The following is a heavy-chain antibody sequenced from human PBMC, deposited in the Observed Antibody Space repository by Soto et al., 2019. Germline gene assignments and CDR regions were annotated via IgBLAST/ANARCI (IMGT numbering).Heavy chain of an antibody. CDR3: ARSTAVAHILGCRDVIDY. Sequence: SETLSLTCSVSGGSVSNKTYYWSWIRQPPGKRLEWIGYVYYSGTTNYNPSLKSRVNRSVDLSKNQFSIRLSAVTAAATAPYYCARSTAVAHILGCRDVIDYWGQGTPVTVSA. CDR2: VYYSGTT. D-gene: IGHD2-2*01. V-gene: IGHV4-61*01. J-gene: IGHJ4*01. CDR1: GGSVSNKTYY.